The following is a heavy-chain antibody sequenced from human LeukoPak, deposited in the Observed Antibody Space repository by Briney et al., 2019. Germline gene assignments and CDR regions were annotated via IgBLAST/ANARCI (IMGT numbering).Heavy chain of an antibody. CDR2: IKQDGSEK. Sequence: GGSLRLSCAASEFTFSNYWMSWVRQTPGKGLEWVANIKQDGSEKYYVDSVKGRFTISRDNAKNSLYLHMNSLRTEDTAVYYCARDKDVGATLLDYWGQGTLVTVSS. D-gene: IGHD1-26*01. J-gene: IGHJ4*02. V-gene: IGHV3-7*01. CDR3: ARDKDVGATLLDY. CDR1: EFTFSNYW.